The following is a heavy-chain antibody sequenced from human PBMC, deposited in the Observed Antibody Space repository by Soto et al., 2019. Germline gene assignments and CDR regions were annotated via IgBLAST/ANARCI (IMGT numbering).Heavy chain of an antibody. CDR1: GGTFSSYA. D-gene: IGHD6-19*01. J-gene: IGHJ5*02. CDR2: IIPIIGTA. CDR3: AREAVTPIWFDP. V-gene: IGHV1-69*13. Sequence: SVKVSCKASGGTFSSYAISWVRQAPGQGLEWMGGIIPIIGTANYAQKFQGRVTITADESTSTAYMELSSLRSEDTAVYYCAREAVTPIWFDPWGQGNLVTVSS.